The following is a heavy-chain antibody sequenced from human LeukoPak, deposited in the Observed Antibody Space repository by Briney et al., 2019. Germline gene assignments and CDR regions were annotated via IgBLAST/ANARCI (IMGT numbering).Heavy chain of an antibody. J-gene: IGHJ5*02. CDR3: ARDGLLMVRGVRNGFDP. D-gene: IGHD3-10*01. V-gene: IGHV1-18*01. CDR1: GYTFGSYG. Sequence: ASVKVSCKASGYTFGSYGISWVRQAPGQGLEWMGRISGYNGNTNYPQKIQGRVTMTTDTSTSTAYMELRSLRSDDTAMYYCARDGLLMVRGVRNGFDPWGQGTLVTVSS. CDR2: ISGYNGNT.